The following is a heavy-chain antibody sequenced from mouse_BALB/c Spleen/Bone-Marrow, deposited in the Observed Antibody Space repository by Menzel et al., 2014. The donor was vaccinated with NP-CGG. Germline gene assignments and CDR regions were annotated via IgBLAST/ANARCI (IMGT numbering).Heavy chain of an antibody. D-gene: IGHD2-1*01. Sequence: EVQLQESGGDLVQPGGSLKLSCAASGFTFSSYGMSWVRQTPDKRLELVASINSNGGSTYYPDSVKGRFTISRDNAKNTLSLQMSSLKSEDTAMYYCARGNYGNYVDYFDYWGQGTTLTVSS. CDR2: INSNGGST. CDR3: ARGNYGNYVDYFDY. V-gene: IGHV5-6-3*01. CDR1: GFTFSSYG. J-gene: IGHJ2*01.